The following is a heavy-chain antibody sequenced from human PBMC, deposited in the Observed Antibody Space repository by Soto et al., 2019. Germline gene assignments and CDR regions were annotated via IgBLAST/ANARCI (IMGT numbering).Heavy chain of an antibody. J-gene: IGHJ3*02. CDR2: INHSGST. CDR3: ARDRSSGYRDAFDI. V-gene: IGHV4-34*01. Sequence: PSETLSLTCGVYGGSFSGYYWSWIRQPPGKGLEWIGEINHSGSTNYNPSLKSRVTISVDTSKNQFSLKLSSVTAADTAVYYCARDRSSGYRDAFDIWGQGTMVTVSS. D-gene: IGHD3-22*01. CDR1: GGSFSGYY.